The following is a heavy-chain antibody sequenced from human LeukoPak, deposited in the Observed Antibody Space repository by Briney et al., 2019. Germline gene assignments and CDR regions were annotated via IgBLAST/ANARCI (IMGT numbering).Heavy chain of an antibody. CDR3: AREELNSVLRFPSFDY. CDR1: GFTFSSYA. Sequence: GGSLRLSCAASGFTFSSYAMHWIRQAPGKGLEWVAVISYDGSNKYYADSVKGRFTISRDNSKNTLYLQMNSLRAEDTAVYYCAREELNSVLRFPSFDYWGQGTLVTVSS. CDR2: ISYDGSNK. V-gene: IGHV3-30-3*01. D-gene: IGHD3-3*01. J-gene: IGHJ4*02.